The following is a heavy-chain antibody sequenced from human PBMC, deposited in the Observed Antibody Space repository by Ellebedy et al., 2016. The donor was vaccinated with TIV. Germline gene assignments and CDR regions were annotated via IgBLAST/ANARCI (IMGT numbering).Heavy chain of an antibody. J-gene: IGHJ4*02. V-gene: IGHV1-69*04. Sequence: AASVKVSCKASGGTFSSYAISWVRQAPGQGLEWMGRIIPILGIANYAQKFQGRVTITADKSTSTAYMELSSLRSEDTAVYYCARFDYGDSRGYFDYWGQGTLVTVSS. CDR3: ARFDYGDSRGYFDY. D-gene: IGHD4-17*01. CDR2: IIPILGIA. CDR1: GGTFSSYA.